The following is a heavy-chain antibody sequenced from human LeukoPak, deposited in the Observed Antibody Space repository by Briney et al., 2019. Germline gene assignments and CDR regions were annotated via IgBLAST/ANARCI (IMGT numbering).Heavy chain of an antibody. CDR1: GFTVSSNY. CDR3: ASISDLLYYFDS. J-gene: IGHJ4*02. Sequence: GGSLRLSRAASGFTVSSNYMSWVRQAPGKGLEWVSVSYTGGNTHYADSVKGRFTLSRDNSKNTVYLQMNSLRVVDTAMYYCASISDLLYYFDSWGQGTLVTVSS. V-gene: IGHV3-66*01. CDR2: SYTGGNT.